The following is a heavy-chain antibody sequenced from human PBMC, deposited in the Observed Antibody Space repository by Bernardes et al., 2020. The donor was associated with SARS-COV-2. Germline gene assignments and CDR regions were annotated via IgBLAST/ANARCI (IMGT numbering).Heavy chain of an antibody. CDR1: GFTLRNYG. J-gene: IGHJ6*02. V-gene: IGHV3-33*03. CDR2: SWYDGNEK. D-gene: IGHD3-16*01. Sequence: GGSLRLSRVASGFTLRNYGMHWVRQAPGKGPEWVAVSWYDGNEKYYAESVKGRFTISRDNSNNILFLEMNDVRAEDTAVYYCAKDQWVILRDYYAMDVWGQGTTVTVSS. CDR3: AKDQWVILRDYYAMDV.